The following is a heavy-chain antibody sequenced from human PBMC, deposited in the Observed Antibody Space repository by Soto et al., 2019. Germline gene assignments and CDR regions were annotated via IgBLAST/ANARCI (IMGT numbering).Heavy chain of an antibody. D-gene: IGHD3-16*01. J-gene: IGHJ6*02. Sequence: QVHLVQSGAEVKNPGASVKVSCKASGYSFTRYGIGWERQAPGEGLEWMGWINAYNGNTNYAQNLQGRLTLTTDTSTTTAYMELRSLRSNDTAIYYCAMVDVYVTPSPQDVWGQGTTVTVS. CDR3: AMVDVYVTPSPQDV. V-gene: IGHV1-18*01. CDR2: INAYNGNT. CDR1: GYSFTRYG.